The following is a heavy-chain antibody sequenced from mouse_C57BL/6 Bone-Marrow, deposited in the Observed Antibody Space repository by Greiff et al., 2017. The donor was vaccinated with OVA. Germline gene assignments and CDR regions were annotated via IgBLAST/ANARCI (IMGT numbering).Heavy chain of an antibody. Sequence: VQLQQSGPELVKPGASVKISCKASGYTFTDYYMNWVKQSHGKSLEWIGDINPNNGGTSYNQKFKGKATLTVDKSSSTAYMELRSLTSEDSAVYYCAFYYYGRRDYAMDYWGQGTSVTVSS. V-gene: IGHV1-26*01. D-gene: IGHD1-1*01. CDR2: INPNNGGT. J-gene: IGHJ4*01. CDR3: AFYYYGRRDYAMDY. CDR1: GYTFTDYY.